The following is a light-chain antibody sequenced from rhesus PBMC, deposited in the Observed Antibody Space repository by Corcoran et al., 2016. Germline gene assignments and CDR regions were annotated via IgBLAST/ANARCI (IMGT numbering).Light chain of an antibody. CDR1: ENVNKY. CDR3: QHSYGTPLT. CDR2: KAS. V-gene: IGKV1-74*01. Sequence: DIQMTQSPSSLSASVGDRVTITCRASENVNKYLHWYQQKPGKAPKLLIYKASTLQSGVPSRFSGSGSRTDFTLTISSLQPEDFATYYGQHSYGTPLTFGGGTKV. J-gene: IGKJ4*01.